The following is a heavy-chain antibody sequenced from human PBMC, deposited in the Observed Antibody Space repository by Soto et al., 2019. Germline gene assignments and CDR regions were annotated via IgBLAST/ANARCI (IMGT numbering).Heavy chain of an antibody. V-gene: IGHV6-1*01. CDR3: ASSPRSYYYDSSDSAFDI. Sequence: KQSQTLSLTCAISGDSVSSNSAAWNWIRQSPSRGLEWLGRTYYRSKWYNDYAVSVKSRITINPDTSKNQFSLQLNSVTPEDTAVYYCASSPRSYYYDSSDSAFDIWGQGTMVTVSS. J-gene: IGHJ3*02. CDR2: TYYRSKWYN. CDR1: GDSVSSNSAA. D-gene: IGHD3-22*01.